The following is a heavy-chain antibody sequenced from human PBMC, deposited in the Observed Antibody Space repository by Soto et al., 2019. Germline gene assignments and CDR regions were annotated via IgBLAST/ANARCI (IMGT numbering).Heavy chain of an antibody. Sequence: QLQLQESGSGLVKPAQTLSLTCAVSGGSISSGGYSWRWIRQPPGKGLEWIGYIYHSGSTYYNPSLKSRVTRSLDSSESQFGLKLSSVAAADTAVHYCARGPDCGGAGYYYYLDSGGQGTLVTVSS. J-gene: IGHJ4*02. D-gene: IGHD2-21*02. V-gene: IGHV4-30-2*01. CDR3: ARGPDCGGAGYYYYLDS. CDR1: GGSISSGGYS. CDR2: IYHSGST.